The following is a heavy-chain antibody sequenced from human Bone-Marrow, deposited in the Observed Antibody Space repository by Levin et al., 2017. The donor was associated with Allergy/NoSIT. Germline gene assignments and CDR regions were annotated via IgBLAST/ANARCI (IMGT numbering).Heavy chain of an antibody. D-gene: IGHD3-22*01. CDR2: ISGSGGNT. J-gene: IGHJ4*02. CDR1: GFIFRNYA. Sequence: GESLKISCAASGFIFRNYAMNWVRQAPGKGLEWVSQISGSGGNTHYADSVKGRFTISRDNSKNTPYLQMNSLRVEDTAVYYCAGYDTSAYHSPFDYWGQGTLVTVSS. V-gene: IGHV3-23*01. CDR3: AGYDTSAYHSPFDY.